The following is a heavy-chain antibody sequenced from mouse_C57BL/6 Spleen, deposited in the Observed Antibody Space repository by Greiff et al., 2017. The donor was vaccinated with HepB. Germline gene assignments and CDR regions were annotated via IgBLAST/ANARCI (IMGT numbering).Heavy chain of an antibody. Sequence: EVHLVESGPELVKPGASVKISCKASGYSFTDYNMNWVKQSNGKSLEWIGVINPNYGTTSYNQKFKGKATLTVDQSSSTAYMQLNSLTSEDSAVYYCARFPIYGSSYDWYFDVWGTGTTVTVSS. V-gene: IGHV1-39*01. CDR3: ARFPIYGSSYDWYFDV. CDR1: GYSFTDYN. D-gene: IGHD1-1*01. J-gene: IGHJ1*03. CDR2: INPNYGTT.